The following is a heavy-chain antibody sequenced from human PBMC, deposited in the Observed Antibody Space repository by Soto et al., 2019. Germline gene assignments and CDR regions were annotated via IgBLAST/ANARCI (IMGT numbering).Heavy chain of an antibody. J-gene: IGHJ5*02. CDR2: INHSGST. CDR1: CRSFSGYY. D-gene: IGHD5-12*01. CDR3: ANVVRGYKGDDYYWFDP. V-gene: IGHV4-34*01. Sequence: SETLSLTCAVYCRSFSGYYWSWFRQPPGKGLEWIGEINHSGSTNYNPSLKRRVTIAVDTSKRQFSLYLTSVTAADTAVYYCANVVRGYKGDDYYWFDPWGQGTLVTVSS.